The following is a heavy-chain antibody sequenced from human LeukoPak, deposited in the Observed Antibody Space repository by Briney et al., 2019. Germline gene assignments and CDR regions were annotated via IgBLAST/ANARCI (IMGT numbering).Heavy chain of an antibody. CDR1: GGSFSGYY. V-gene: IGHV4-34*01. D-gene: IGHD3-22*01. CDR3: ARGVVGDSSGYYHYYFDY. Sequence: SETLSLTCAVYGGSFSGYYWSWIRQPPGKGLEWIGEINHSGSTNYNPSLKSRVTISVDTSKNQFSLKLSSVTAADTAVYYCARGVVGDSSGYYHYYFDYWGQGTLVTVSS. J-gene: IGHJ4*02. CDR2: INHSGST.